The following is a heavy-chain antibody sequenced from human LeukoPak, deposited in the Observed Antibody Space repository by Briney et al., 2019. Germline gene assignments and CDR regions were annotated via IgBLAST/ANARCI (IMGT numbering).Heavy chain of an antibody. V-gene: IGHV1-69*05. CDR2: IMPLFGTA. Sequence: SLKLSCKASGGTFNSYAISWVRHTPGQGLEWTGGIMPLFGTANYAQEFQGRVTFTTDESTSTAYMEVSSLRSEDTAVYYCASGSLGDGYGVGDYYQYMDVWGKGTTVTVSS. D-gene: IGHD5-24*01. CDR3: ASGSLGDGYGVGDYYQYMDV. CDR1: GGTFNSYA. J-gene: IGHJ6*03.